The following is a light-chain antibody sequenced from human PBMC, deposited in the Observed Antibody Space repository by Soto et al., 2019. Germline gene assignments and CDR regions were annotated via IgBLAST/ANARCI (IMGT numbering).Light chain of an antibody. V-gene: IGKV1-17*01. CDR2: VAS. Sequence: DIQMTQSPSSLSASVGDRVTITCRASQAIRSNLGWYQQEPGKAPKRLIYVASSLQGGVPSRFSGSGSGTEFTLTISSLQPEDFATYYCLQHNAYPWTFGQGTKVDIK. CDR1: QAIRSN. J-gene: IGKJ1*01. CDR3: LQHNAYPWT.